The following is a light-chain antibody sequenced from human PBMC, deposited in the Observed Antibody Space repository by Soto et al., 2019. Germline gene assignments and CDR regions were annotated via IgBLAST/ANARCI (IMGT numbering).Light chain of an antibody. Sequence: IQLNKSPSSLSASVGDRVTISCRASQGIANFLAWYQQKPGKAPKLLIYGASTLQSGVPSRFSGSGSGTDFTLTISSLQPEDFATYYCQQLNSFPIPFGPGTKVDIK. CDR1: QGIANF. V-gene: IGKV1-9*01. J-gene: IGKJ3*01. CDR3: QQLNSFPIP. CDR2: GAS.